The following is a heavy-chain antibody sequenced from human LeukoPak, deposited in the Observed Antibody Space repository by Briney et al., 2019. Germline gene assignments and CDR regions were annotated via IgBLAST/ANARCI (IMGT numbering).Heavy chain of an antibody. CDR3: ARDLLREFDY. V-gene: IGHV3-66*01. CDR2: IYSGGST. D-gene: IGHD3-22*01. CDR1: GFTFSNNA. J-gene: IGHJ4*02. Sequence: PGGSLRLSCAVSGFTFSNNAMHWIRQAPGKGLEWVSVIYSGGSTYYADSVKGRFTISRDNSKNTLYLQMNSLRAEDTAVYYCARDLLREFDYWGQGTLVTVSS.